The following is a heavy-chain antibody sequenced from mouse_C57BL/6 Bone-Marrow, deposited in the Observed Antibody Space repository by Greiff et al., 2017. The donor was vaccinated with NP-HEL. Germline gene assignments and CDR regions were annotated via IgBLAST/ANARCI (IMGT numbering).Heavy chain of an antibody. CDR3: ARATVVVLYAMDY. CDR2: IDPSDSYT. V-gene: IGHV1-50*01. J-gene: IGHJ4*01. CDR1: GYTFTSYW. D-gene: IGHD1-1*01. Sequence: QVQLQQPGAELVKPGASVKLSCKASGYTFTSYWMQWVKQGPGQGLEWIGEIDPSDSYTNYNQKFKGKATLTVDTSSSTAYMQLSSLTSEDSAVYYCARATVVVLYAMDYWGQGTSVTVSS.